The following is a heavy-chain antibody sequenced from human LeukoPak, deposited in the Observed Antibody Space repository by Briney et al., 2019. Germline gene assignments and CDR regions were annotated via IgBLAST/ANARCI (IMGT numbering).Heavy chain of an antibody. CDR2: ISGSGGST. D-gene: IGHD3-10*01. J-gene: IGHJ4*02. CDR3: ARAVLPYYYGSGSYYQPNYYFDY. CDR1: GGTFSSYA. Sequence: SCKASGGTFSSYAMSWVRQAPGKGLEWVSAISGSGGSTYYADSVKGRFTISRDNSKNTLYLQMNSLRAEDTAVYYCARAVLPYYYGSGSYYQPNYYFDYWGQGTLVTVSS. V-gene: IGHV3-23*01.